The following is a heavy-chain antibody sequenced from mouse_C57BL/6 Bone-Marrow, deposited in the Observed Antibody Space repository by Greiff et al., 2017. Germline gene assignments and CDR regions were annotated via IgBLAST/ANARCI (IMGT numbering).Heavy chain of an antibody. CDR3: LLSFAY. Sequence: QVQLQQSGAELVRPGASVKMSCKASGYTFTSYNMHWVKQTPSQGLEWIGAIYPGNGDTSYNQKFKGKATLTVDKSSSPAYMQLSSLTSEDSAVYFCLLSFAYWGQGTLVTVSA. V-gene: IGHV1-12*01. J-gene: IGHJ3*01. D-gene: IGHD6-5*01. CDR1: GYTFTSYN. CDR2: IYPGNGDT.